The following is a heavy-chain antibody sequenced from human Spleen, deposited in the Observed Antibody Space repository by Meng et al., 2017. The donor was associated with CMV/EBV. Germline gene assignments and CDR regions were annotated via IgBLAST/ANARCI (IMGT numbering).Heavy chain of an antibody. CDR2: LDWNGGRT. J-gene: IGHJ4*02. CDR1: GFNFAEFG. V-gene: IGHV3-20*03. D-gene: IGHD2-21*01. CDR3: ARVPVVRATHYFDY. Sequence: SGFNFAEFGGGWSRQAPGKGLEWVSSLDWNGGRTINADSVQGRFTISRSNAKNSLFLQMNSLRAEDTGLYFCARVPVVRATHYFDYWGQGTLVTVSS.